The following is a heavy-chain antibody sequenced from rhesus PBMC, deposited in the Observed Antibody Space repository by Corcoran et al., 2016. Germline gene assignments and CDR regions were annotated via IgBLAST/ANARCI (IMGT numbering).Heavy chain of an antibody. CDR1: GGSISDSYR. CDR2: IYGSSTRT. CDR3: ARAGTGTPFYYGWDS. J-gene: IGHJ6*01. Sequence: QVQLQESGPGVVKPSETLSLTCAVSGGSISDSYRWSWIRQPPGKGLEWIGYIYGSSTRTNYNPALKSRVTMSKDTPKKQVSVKLSSVTAADTAVYYGARAGTGTPFYYGWDSWGQGVVVTVSS. D-gene: IGHD1-7*02. V-gene: IGHV4S10*01.